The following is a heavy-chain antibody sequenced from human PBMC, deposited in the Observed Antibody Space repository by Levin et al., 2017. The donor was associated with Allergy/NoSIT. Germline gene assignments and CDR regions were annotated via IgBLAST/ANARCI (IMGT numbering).Heavy chain of an antibody. CDR3: ARDDRGNYGLDV. V-gene: IGHV4-59*01. CDR1: GGSINSYY. J-gene: IGHJ6*02. D-gene: IGHD3-22*01. Sequence: PGGSLRLSCTVSGGSINSYYWSWIRQPPGRGLEYMGNIFYTGSAYYNPSLEGRVTISLDTSKNQFSLNLNSVTAADTAVYYCARDDRGNYGLDVWGQGTTVIVSS. CDR2: IFYTGSA.